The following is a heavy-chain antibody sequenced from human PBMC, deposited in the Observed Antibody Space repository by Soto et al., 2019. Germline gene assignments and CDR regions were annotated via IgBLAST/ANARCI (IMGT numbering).Heavy chain of an antibody. J-gene: IGHJ3*02. CDR1: GGTFSSYA. V-gene: IGHV1-69*06. Sequence: SVKVSCKASGGTFSSYAISWVRQAPGQGLEWMGGIIPIFGTANYAQKSQGRVTITADKSTSTAYMELSSLRSEDTAVYYCAREMGRDGYTTRAFEIWGQGTMVTVSS. CDR3: AREMGRDGYTTRAFEI. D-gene: IGHD5-12*01. CDR2: IIPIFGTA.